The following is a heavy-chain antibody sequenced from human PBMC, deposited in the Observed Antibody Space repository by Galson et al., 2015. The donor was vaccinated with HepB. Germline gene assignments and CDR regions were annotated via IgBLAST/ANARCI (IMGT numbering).Heavy chain of an antibody. D-gene: IGHD1-1*01. CDR2: IYYSGIT. CDR3: ARLTGTAYLDAFDI. J-gene: IGHJ3*02. Sequence: ETLSLTCTVSGGSISSYYWSWIRQPPGWGLEWIGYIYYSGITKYNPSLKSRVTISVDTSKDQFSLRLSSVTAADTAVYYCARLTGTAYLDAFDIWGQGTMVTVSS. CDR1: GGSISSYY. V-gene: IGHV4-59*08.